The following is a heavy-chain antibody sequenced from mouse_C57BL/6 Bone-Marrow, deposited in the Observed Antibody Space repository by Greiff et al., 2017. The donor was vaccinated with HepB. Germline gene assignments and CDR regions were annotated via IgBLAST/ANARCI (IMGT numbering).Heavy chain of an antibody. CDR2: IDPSDSET. CDR1: GYTFTSYW. D-gene: IGHD1-1*01. V-gene: IGHV1-52*01. Sequence: QVQLQQPGAELVRPGSSVKLSCKASGYTFTSYWMHWVKQRPIQGLEWIGNIDPSDSETHYNQKFKDKATLTVDKSSSIAYMQLSSLTSEDSAVYYCAHLYYYGSHYFDYWGQGTTLTVSS. CDR3: AHLYYYGSHYFDY. J-gene: IGHJ2*01.